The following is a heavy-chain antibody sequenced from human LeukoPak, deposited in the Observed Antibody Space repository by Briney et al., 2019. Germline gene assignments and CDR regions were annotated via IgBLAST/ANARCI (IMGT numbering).Heavy chain of an antibody. CDR1: GGSISSYY. CDR3: ARHERGRITMVRGAFQH. Sequence: SETLSLTCTVSGGSISSYYWSWIRQPPGKGLEWIGYIYYSGSTNYNPSLKSRVTISVDTSKNQFSLKLSSVTAADTAVYYCARHERGRITMVRGAFQHWGQGTLVTVSS. J-gene: IGHJ1*01. CDR2: IYYSGST. D-gene: IGHD3-10*01. V-gene: IGHV4-59*08.